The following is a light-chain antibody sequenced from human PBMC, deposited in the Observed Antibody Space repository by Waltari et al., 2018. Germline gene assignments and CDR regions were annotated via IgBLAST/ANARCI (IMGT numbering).Light chain of an antibody. CDR3: QHYVRLPAT. V-gene: IGKV3-20*01. J-gene: IGKJ1*01. CDR1: QSVSRA. Sequence: EIVLTQSPDTLSLSPGARATLSCRASQSVSRALAWYQQKPGQAPRLLIAGASNRATGIPDRFSGSGSGTDFSLTISSLEPEDFAVYYCQHYVRLPATFGQGTKVEIK. CDR2: GAS.